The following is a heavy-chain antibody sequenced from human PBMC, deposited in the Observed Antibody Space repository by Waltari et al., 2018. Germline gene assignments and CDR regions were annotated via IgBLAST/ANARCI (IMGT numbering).Heavy chain of an antibody. CDR2: IKQDGSEK. V-gene: IGHV3-7*01. D-gene: IGHD3-16*01. CDR1: GFPFSSFS. Sequence: EVQLVESGGGLVQPGGPLRLSCAASGFPFSSFSMNWVRQAPGKGLEWVANIKQDGSEKYYVDSVKGRFTISRDNAKNSLYLQMNSLRGEDTAVYYCAREGTYDFDYWGQGTLVTVSS. CDR3: AREGTYDFDY. J-gene: IGHJ4*02.